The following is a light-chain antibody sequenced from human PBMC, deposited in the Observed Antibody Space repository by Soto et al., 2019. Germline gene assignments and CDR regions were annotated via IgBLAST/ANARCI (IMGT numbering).Light chain of an antibody. CDR2: GTS. CDR3: QQYGSSSWT. V-gene: IGKV3-20*01. CDR1: QSVSSSY. J-gene: IGKJ1*01. Sequence: EIVLTQSPGTLSLSPGERATLSCRASQSVSSSYLAWYQQKPGQAPRLLIYGTSSRATAIPDRFSGSGSGTDFTLTISRLEPLDFAVYYCQQYGSSSWTFCQGTKVDIK.